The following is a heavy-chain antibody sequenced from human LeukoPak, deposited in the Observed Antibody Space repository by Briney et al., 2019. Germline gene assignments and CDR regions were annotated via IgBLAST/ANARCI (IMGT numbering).Heavy chain of an antibody. CDR1: GFTFSDYY. Sequence: GGSLRLSCAASGFTFSDYYMSWIRQAPGKGPEWVSYISFSGSPTQYADSVKGRFTISRDNAKNSLYLQMNSLRDEDTAVYYCARDRAYYYDSSGYYYFDHWGQGTLVTVSS. J-gene: IGHJ4*02. V-gene: IGHV3-11*01. CDR3: ARDRAYYYDSSGYYYFDH. D-gene: IGHD3-22*01. CDR2: ISFSGSPT.